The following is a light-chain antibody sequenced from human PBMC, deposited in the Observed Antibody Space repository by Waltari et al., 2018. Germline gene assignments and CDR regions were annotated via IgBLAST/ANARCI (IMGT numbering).Light chain of an antibody. Sequence: CSASQSVVSGYLAWYQQKVGQAPRLLIYGATSRATGVPDRFSGTESGTDFTLSISRLEPEDSAVYFCQQYGRAPLTFGPGTKVEIK. J-gene: IGKJ3*01. CDR1: QSVVSGY. CDR2: GAT. CDR3: QQYGRAPLT. V-gene: IGKV3-20*01.